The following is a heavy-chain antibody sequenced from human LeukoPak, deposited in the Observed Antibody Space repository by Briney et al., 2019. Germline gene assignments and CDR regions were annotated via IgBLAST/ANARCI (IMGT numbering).Heavy chain of an antibody. V-gene: IGHV1-69*13. CDR1: GYTFTSYG. CDR3: ARLSDYGDLG. J-gene: IGHJ4*02. D-gene: IGHD4-17*01. Sequence: SVKVSCKASGYTFTSYGISWVRQAPGQGLEWMGGIIPIFGTANYAQKFQGRVTITADESTSTAYMELSSLRSEDTAVYYCARLSDYGDLGWGQGTLVTVSS. CDR2: IIPIFGTA.